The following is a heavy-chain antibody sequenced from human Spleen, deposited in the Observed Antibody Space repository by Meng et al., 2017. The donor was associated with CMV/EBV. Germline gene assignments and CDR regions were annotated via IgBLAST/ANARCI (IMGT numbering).Heavy chain of an antibody. CDR1: GFTFSSYA. J-gene: IGHJ6*02. CDR2: ISYDGSNK. CDR3: AREDSSAYYPYTFYAMDV. Sequence: GGSLRLSCAASGFTFSSYAMHWVRQAPGKGLEWVAVISYDGSNKYYADSVKGRFTISRDNAKNSLYLQMNSLRAEDTAVYYCAREDSSAYYPYTFYAMDVWGQGTTVTVSS. V-gene: IGHV3-30-3*01. D-gene: IGHD3-22*01.